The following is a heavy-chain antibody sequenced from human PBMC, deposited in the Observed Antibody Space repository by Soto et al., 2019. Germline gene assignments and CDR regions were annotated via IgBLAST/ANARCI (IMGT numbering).Heavy chain of an antibody. CDR1: GGSFSGYY. D-gene: IGHD2-15*01. J-gene: IGHJ1*01. V-gene: IGHV4-34*01. CDR2: INHSGGT. Sequence: QVQLQQWGAGLLKPSETLSLTCAVYGGSFSGYYWSWIRQPPGKGLEWIGEINHSGGTNYNPSLKSRVPISVDTSKNQFSLKLSSVTAADTAVYYCARGRVVAATLYFQHWGQGTLVTVSS. CDR3: ARGRVVAATLYFQH.